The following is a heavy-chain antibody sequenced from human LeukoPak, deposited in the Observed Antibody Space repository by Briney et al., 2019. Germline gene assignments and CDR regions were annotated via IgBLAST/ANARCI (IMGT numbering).Heavy chain of an antibody. J-gene: IGHJ4*02. D-gene: IGHD2-15*01. CDR1: GFTFSSYG. CDR2: ISGSGGST. V-gene: IGHV3-23*01. CDR3: AKDRTGILPLDY. Sequence: PTGGSLRLSCAASGFTFSSYGMSWVRQAPGKGLEWVSAISGSGGSTYYADSVKGRFTISRDNSKNTLYLQMNSLRAEDTAVYYCAKDRTGILPLDYWGQGTLVTVSS.